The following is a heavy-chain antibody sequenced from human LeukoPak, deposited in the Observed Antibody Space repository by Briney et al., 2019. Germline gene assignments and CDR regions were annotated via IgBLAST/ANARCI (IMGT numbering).Heavy chain of an antibody. Sequence: GESLKISCKGAGHSLTNYWFGWVRQMPGKGLEWMGDIYPFDSDTRYSPAFQGQVTISADKSISTAYLQWSSLKASDTAMYYCARRYNSSKHRVNYFDYWGQGTLVTVSS. CDR2: IYPFDSDT. CDR3: ARRYNSSKHRVNYFDY. D-gene: IGHD1-1*01. V-gene: IGHV5-51*01. J-gene: IGHJ4*02. CDR1: GHSLTNYW.